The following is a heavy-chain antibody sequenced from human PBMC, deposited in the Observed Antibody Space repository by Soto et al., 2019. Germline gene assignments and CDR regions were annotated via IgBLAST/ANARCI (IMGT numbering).Heavy chain of an antibody. J-gene: IGHJ4*02. V-gene: IGHV3-21*01. CDR1: GSTFSSYS. CDR2: ISSSSSYI. Sequence: GGSLRLSCAASGSTFSSYSMNWVRQAPGKELEWVSSISSSSSYIYYADSVKGRFTISRDNAKNSLYLQMNSLRAEDTAVYYCAKDLWGQWELLPSFDYWGQGTLVTVSS. CDR3: AKDLWGQWELLPSFDY. D-gene: IGHD1-26*01.